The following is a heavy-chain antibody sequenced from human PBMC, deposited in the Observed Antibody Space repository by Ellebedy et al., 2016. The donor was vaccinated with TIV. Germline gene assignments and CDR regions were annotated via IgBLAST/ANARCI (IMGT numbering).Heavy chain of an antibody. CDR3: ARGSGGPTFDY. Sequence: SETLSLTCAVSGRSFSTYYWSWIRQPPGKGLEWIGEINHSGSTNYNPSLKSRVTISVDTSKNQFSLKLSSVTAAETALYYCARGSGGPTFDYWGQGTLVTVSS. J-gene: IGHJ4*02. CDR2: INHSGST. D-gene: IGHD2-15*01. CDR1: GRSFSTYY. V-gene: IGHV4-34*01.